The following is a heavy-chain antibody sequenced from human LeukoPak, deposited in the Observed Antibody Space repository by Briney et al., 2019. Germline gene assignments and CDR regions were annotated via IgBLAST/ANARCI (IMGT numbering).Heavy chain of an antibody. J-gene: IGHJ5*02. CDR2: FYTSGTT. CDR3: AREASSSSRWFDL. D-gene: IGHD6-6*01. CDR1: GGSISSAF. Sequence: SETLSLACSISGGSISSAFWTWIRQPAGKGLEWIGRFYTSGTTNYNPSLKSRVTMSVDTSKNQFSLNLTSVTATDTAVYYCAREASSSSRWFDLWGREILVTVSS. V-gene: IGHV4-4*07.